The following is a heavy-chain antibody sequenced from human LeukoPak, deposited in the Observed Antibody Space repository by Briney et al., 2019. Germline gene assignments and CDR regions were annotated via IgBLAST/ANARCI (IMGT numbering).Heavy chain of an antibody. CDR1: GLTVSSNY. D-gene: IGHD3-16*01. CDR2: IYSDGST. CDR3: SRYDLGGAFDI. J-gene: IGHJ3*02. V-gene: IGHV3-53*01. Sequence: GGSLRLSCAASGLTVSSNYMSWVRQAPGKGLEWVSVIYSDGSTYYADSVKGRFTISRDNSKNKLYLQMNSLRAEDTAVYFCSRYDLGGAFDIWGQGTMVIVSS.